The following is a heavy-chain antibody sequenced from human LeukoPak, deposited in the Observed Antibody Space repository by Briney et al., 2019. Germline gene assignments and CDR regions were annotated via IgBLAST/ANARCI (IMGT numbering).Heavy chain of an antibody. Sequence: GGSLRLSCAASGFTFSSYAMSWVRQAPGKGLECVSAISGSGGSTDYADSVKGRFTISRDNSKNTLYLKMNSLRAKDTAVYYCAKSDPAACYYYYGMDVWGQGTTVTV. CDR2: ISGSGGST. CDR3: AKSDPAACYYYYGMDV. CDR1: GFTFSSYA. D-gene: IGHD6-13*01. V-gene: IGHV3-23*01. J-gene: IGHJ6*02.